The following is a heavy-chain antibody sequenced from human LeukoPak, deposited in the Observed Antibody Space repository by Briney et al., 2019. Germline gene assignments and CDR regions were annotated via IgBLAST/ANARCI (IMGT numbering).Heavy chain of an antibody. Sequence: GGSLRLSCAASGFTFSSYGMSWVRQAPGKGLEWVSGINWNGGSTVYADSVKGRFTISRDNAKNSLYLQMNSLRAEDTALYYCARGGCSGGSCYSHYLYYYMDVWGKGTTVTVSS. CDR3: ARGGCSGGSCYSHYLYYYMDV. D-gene: IGHD2-15*01. J-gene: IGHJ6*03. CDR1: GFTFSSYG. V-gene: IGHV3-20*04. CDR2: INWNGGST.